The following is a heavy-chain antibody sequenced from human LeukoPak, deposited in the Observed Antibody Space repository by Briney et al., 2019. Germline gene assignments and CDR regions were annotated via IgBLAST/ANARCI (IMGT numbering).Heavy chain of an antibody. Sequence: GGSLRLSCAASGFTFSSYWMSWVRQAPGKGLEWVAVISYDGSNKYYADSVKGRFTISRDNSKNTLYLQMNSLRAEDTAVYYCARDLLGVSYGMDVWGQGTTVTVSS. CDR2: ISYDGSNK. D-gene: IGHD2-15*01. CDR1: GFTFSSYW. V-gene: IGHV3-30*03. CDR3: ARDLLGVSYGMDV. J-gene: IGHJ6*02.